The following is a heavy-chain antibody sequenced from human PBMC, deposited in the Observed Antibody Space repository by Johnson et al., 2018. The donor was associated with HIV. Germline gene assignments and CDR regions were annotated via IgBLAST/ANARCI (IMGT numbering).Heavy chain of an antibody. D-gene: IGHD3-10*01. Sequence: QVQLVESGGGVVQPGRSLRLSCAASGFTFSSYGMHWVRQAPGKGLEWVAVISYDGSNKYYADSVKGRFTISRENAKNSLFLQMNSLRAGDTAVYYCARAKVVRGAEGWAFDIWGQGTMVTVSS. CDR2: ISYDGSNK. J-gene: IGHJ3*02. V-gene: IGHV3-30*03. CDR3: ARAKVVRGAEGWAFDI. CDR1: GFTFSSYG.